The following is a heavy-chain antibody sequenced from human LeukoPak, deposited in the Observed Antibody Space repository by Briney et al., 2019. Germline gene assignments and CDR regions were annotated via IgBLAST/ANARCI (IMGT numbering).Heavy chain of an antibody. CDR2: TYSSGSA. CDR3: ARSPGGGAVEGYFDY. CDR1: GGSIGSSTLY. D-gene: IGHD5-24*01. V-gene: IGHV4-39*01. J-gene: IGHJ4*02. Sequence: SETLPLTCTVSGGSIGSSTLYWGWIRQPPGRGLEWIGSTYSSGSAYYTLSLESRVTISVDTSKNQFSLKLSSVTAADTAVYYCARSPGGGAVEGYFDYWGQGALVTVSS.